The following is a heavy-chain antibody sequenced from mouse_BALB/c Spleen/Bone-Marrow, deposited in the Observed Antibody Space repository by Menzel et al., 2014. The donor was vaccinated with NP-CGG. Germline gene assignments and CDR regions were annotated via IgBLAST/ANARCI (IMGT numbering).Heavy chain of an antibody. J-gene: IGHJ4*01. CDR3: ARQLWLRGAMGD. CDR2: ISNGGGST. D-gene: IGHD3-1*01. CDR1: GFTFSRHT. V-gene: IGHV5-12-2*01. Sequence: PDEAGGGFMQPGGCLDLSFHPLGFTFSRHTRSWVRHTPEERREWVAYISNGGGSTYYSDTVKSRFNISRDNAKNTLYLQISSLKAEDTAMYSCARQLWLRGAMGDWGQGTSGPVPS.